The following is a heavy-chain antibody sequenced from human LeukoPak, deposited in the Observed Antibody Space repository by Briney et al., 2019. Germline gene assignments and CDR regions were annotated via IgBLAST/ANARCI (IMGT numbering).Heavy chain of an antibody. J-gene: IGHJ4*02. CDR3: AKVNSIAVAGTVDY. D-gene: IGHD6-19*01. CDR1: GFTFSSYA. CDR2: ISGSGGST. Sequence: PGGSLRLSCAASGFTFSSYAMSWVRQAPRKGLEWVSAISGSGGSTYYADSVKGRFTISRDNSKNTLYLQMNSLRAEDTAVYYCAKVNSIAVAGTVDYWGQGTLVTVSS. V-gene: IGHV3-23*01.